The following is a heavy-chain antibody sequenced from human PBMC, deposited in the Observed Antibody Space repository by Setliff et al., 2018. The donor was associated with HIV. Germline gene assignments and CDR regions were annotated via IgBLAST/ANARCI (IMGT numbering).Heavy chain of an antibody. J-gene: IGHJ6*03. Sequence: PGGSLRLSCSASGFTFSGSALHWVRQASGKGLEWVGRIKTKPNSYATAHAESVKGRFTISRDDAKKTLYLQMNSLGVEDTAVYYCARSGGIGNYHWDVWGKGTTVTVSS. CDR2: IKTKPNSYAT. V-gene: IGHV3-73*01. D-gene: IGHD3-16*01. CDR3: ARSGGIGNYHWDV. CDR1: GFTFSGSA.